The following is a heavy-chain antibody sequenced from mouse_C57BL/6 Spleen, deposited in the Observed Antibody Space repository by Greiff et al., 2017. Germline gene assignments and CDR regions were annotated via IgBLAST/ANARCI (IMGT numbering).Heavy chain of an antibody. V-gene: IGHV1-22*01. CDR3: ARGAYGSSYYFDY. CDR1: GYTFTDYN. Sequence: EVQLQQSGPELVKPGASVKMSCKASGYTFTDYNMHWVKQSHGKSLEWIGYINPNNGGTSYNQKFKGKATLTVNKYSSTAYMELRSLTSEDSAVYYCARGAYGSSYYFDYWGQGTTLTVSS. J-gene: IGHJ2*01. CDR2: INPNNGGT. D-gene: IGHD1-1*01.